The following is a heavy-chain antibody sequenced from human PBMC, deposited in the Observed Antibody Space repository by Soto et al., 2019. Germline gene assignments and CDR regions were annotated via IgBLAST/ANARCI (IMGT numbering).Heavy chain of an antibody. V-gene: IGHV4-59*08. CDR1: GGSITSHY. CDR3: ARQGFGQLHGLVDV. Sequence: PSETLSLTCSVSGGSITSHYCSWFRQPPGKGLEWIGYIHHSGSTSYNPSLKSRVTMSVDTSKNHFSLKVNSVTAADTALYYCARQGFGQLHGLVDVWGPGTTVTGSS. J-gene: IGHJ6*02. D-gene: IGHD3-10*01. CDR2: IHHSGST.